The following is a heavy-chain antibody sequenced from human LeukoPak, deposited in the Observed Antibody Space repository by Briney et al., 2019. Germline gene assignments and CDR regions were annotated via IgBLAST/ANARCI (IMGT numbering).Heavy chain of an antibody. J-gene: IGHJ4*02. Sequence: ASVKVSCKASGYSFSGFFIHWVRQAPGQGLEWMGRINPNNRDTIYAQKFQGRVTMTRDTSNSTAYMELSRLRSDDTAVYYCARVSMVVAGLLDYWGQGTLLTVSS. D-gene: IGHD6-19*01. CDR1: GYSFSGFF. CDR3: ARVSMVVAGLLDY. V-gene: IGHV1-2*06. CDR2: INPNNRDT.